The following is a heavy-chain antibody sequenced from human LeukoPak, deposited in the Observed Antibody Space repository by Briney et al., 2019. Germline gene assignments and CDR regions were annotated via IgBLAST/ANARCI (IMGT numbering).Heavy chain of an antibody. CDR2: ISSSSSYI. Sequence: GGSLRLSCAASGFTFSSYSMNWVRQAPGKGLEWVSSISSSSSYIYYADSVKGRFTISRDNAKNSLYLQMNSLRAEDTAVYYCARDGGYGDYVDYWGQGTLVTVSS. CDR3: ARDGGYGDYVDY. D-gene: IGHD4-17*01. V-gene: IGHV3-21*04. CDR1: GFTFSSYS. J-gene: IGHJ4*02.